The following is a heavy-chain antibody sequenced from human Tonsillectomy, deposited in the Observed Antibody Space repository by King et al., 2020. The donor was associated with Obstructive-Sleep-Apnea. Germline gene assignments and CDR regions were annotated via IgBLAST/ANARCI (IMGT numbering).Heavy chain of an antibody. CDR3: GGYNWFDP. Sequence: VQLVESGGGVVQPGRSLRLSCAASGFTFSNYGMHWVRQAPGEGLEWVAIISYDGSDKSYADSLKGRFTISRDNSKSTLYLQMNSLRPEDTAVYYCGGYNWFDPWGQGTLVTVSS. J-gene: IGHJ5*02. D-gene: IGHD6-13*01. CDR2: ISYDGSDK. V-gene: IGHV3-30*03. CDR1: GFTFSNYG.